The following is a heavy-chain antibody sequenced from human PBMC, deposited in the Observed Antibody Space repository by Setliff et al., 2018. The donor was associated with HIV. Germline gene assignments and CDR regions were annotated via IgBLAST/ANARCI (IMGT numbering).Heavy chain of an antibody. J-gene: IGHJ5*02. D-gene: IGHD6-13*01. CDR1: GGTFSSYA. V-gene: IGHV1-69*05. CDR2: IIPIFGTA. CDR3: ARGHSSSWTGWFGP. Sequence: GASVKVSCKASGGTFSSYAISWVRQAPGRGLEWMGGIIPIFGTANYAQKFQGRVTMTTDTSTSTAYMELRSLRSDDTAVYYCARGHSSSWTGWFGPWGQGTLVTVSS.